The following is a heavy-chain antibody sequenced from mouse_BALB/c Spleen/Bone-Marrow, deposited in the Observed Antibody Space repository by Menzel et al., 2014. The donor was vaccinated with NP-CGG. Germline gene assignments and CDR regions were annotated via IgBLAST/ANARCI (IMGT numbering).Heavy chain of an antibody. Sequence: EVKVVDSGGGLVQPGGSLRLSCATSGFTFTDYYMNWVRQPPGKALEWLGFIRNKANGYTTEYSASVKSLFTISRDNSQNILYLQMNTLRIDDSATYYCAREKGRVFFDYWGQGTTLTVSS. CDR1: GFTFTDYY. V-gene: IGHV7-3*02. CDR3: AREKGRVFFDY. CDR2: IRNKANGYTT. J-gene: IGHJ2*01.